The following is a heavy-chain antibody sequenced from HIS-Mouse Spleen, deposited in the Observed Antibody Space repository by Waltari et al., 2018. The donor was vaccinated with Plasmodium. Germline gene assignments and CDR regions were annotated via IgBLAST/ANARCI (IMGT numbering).Heavy chain of an antibody. J-gene: IGHJ1*01. V-gene: IGHV1-2*02. D-gene: IGHD6-13*01. Sequence: QVQLVQSGAEVKKPGASVKVSCKASGYTFTGYYMHWVRQAPGQGLEWMGWTNPNSGGPNNAQKFQGRVTMTRDTSISTAYMELSRLRSDDTAVYYCARVLGYKAAAGTFVEYFQHWGQGTLVTVSS. CDR2: TNPNSGGP. CDR3: ARVLGYKAAAGTFVEYFQH. CDR1: GYTFTGYY.